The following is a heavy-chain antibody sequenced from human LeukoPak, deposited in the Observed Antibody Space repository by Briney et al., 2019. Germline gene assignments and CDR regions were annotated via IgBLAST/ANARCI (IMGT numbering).Heavy chain of an antibody. D-gene: IGHD3-10*01. CDR2: IKQDGSEK. Sequence: GGSLRLSCAASGFTFSSYWMSWVRQAPGKGLEWVANIKQDGSEKYYVDSVKGRFTISRDNAKNSLYLQMNSLRAEDTAVYYCARDGKSCGSGGCYYYYYMDVWGKGTTVTVSS. CDR1: GFTFSSYW. CDR3: ARDGKSCGSGGCYYYYYMDV. J-gene: IGHJ6*03. V-gene: IGHV3-7*01.